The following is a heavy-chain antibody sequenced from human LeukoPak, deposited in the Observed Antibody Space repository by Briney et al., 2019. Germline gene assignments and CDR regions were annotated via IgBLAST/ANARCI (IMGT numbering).Heavy chain of an antibody. J-gene: IGHJ4*02. CDR2: IWYDGSNK. D-gene: IGHD3-3*01. CDR1: GFTFSSYG. CDR3: ARDSTPMHQIFGVAPGFFDY. Sequence: PGGSLRLSCAASGFTFSSYGMHWVRQAPGKGLEWVAVIWYDGSNKYYADSVKGRFTISRDNSKNTLYLQMNSLRAEDTAVYYCARDSTPMHQIFGVAPGFFDYWGQGTLVTVSS. V-gene: IGHV3-33*01.